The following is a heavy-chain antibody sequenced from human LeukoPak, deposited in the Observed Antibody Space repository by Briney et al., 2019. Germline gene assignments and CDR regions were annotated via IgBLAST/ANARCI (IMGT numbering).Heavy chain of an antibody. CDR2: IKQDGSEK. CDR1: GFTFSSYW. J-gene: IGHJ6*03. Sequence: QSGGSLRLSCAASGFTFSSYWMSWVRQAPGKGLEWVANIKQDGSEKYYVDSVKGRFTISRDNAKNSLYLQMNSLRAEDTAVYYCARVSVAGPTYYYYYYMDVWGKGTTVTVSS. CDR3: ARVSVAGPTYYYYYYMDV. D-gene: IGHD6-19*01. V-gene: IGHV3-7*01.